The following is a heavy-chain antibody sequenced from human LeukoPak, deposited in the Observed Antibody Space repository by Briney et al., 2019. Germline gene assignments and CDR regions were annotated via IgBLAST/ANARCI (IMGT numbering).Heavy chain of an antibody. D-gene: IGHD3-3*01. CDR3: ATSLRFLEWLLAHY. CDR2: IRYDGSNK. J-gene: IGHJ4*02. V-gene: IGHV3-30*02. CDR1: GFTFSSYG. Sequence: GGSLRLSCAASGFTFSSYGMHWVRQAPGKGLEWVAFIRYDGSNKYYADSVKGRFTISRDNSKNTLYLQMNSLRAEDTAVYYCATSLRFLEWLLAHYWGQGTLVTVSS.